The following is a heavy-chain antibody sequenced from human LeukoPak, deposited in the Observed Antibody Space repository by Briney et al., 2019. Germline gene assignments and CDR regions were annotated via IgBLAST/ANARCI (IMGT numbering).Heavy chain of an antibody. CDR3: ARVYYDSSGPYYFDY. V-gene: IGHV3-48*04. CDR2: ISSSGSTI. D-gene: IGHD3-22*01. CDR1: GFTFSSYG. Sequence: GGSLRLSCAASGFTFSSYGMHWVRQAPGKGLEWVSYISSSGSTIYYADSVKGRFTISRDNAKNSLYLQMNSLRAEDTAVYYCARVYYDSSGPYYFDYWGQGTLVTVSS. J-gene: IGHJ4*02.